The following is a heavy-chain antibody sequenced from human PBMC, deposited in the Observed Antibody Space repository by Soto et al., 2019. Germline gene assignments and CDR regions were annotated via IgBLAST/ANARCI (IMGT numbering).Heavy chain of an antibody. CDR2: IYYSGST. CDR3: ARGMYYDILTSIDY. Sequence: SETLSLTCTVSGGSISSFYWSWIRQPPGKGLEWIGYIYYSGSTNYNPSLKSRVTISVDTSKNQFSLKLSSVAAADTAIYYCARGMYYDILTSIDYWGQGTLVTVSS. D-gene: IGHD3-9*01. V-gene: IGHV4-59*08. CDR1: GGSISSFY. J-gene: IGHJ4*02.